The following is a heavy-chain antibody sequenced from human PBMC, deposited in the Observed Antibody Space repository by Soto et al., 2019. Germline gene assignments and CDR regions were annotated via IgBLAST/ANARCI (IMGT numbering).Heavy chain of an antibody. CDR3: ASTRGSSYDY. CDR2: IYNGGGT. J-gene: IGHJ4*02. Sequence: EVQLVETGGGLIQPGGSLRLSCAASGFTVSGNYMSWVRQAPGKGLEWVSVIYNGGGTYYADSVKGRLTISRDNSKNTLYLQMNSLSAEDTAVYYCASTRGSSYDYWGQGTLVTVSS. V-gene: IGHV3-53*02. CDR1: GFTVSGNY. D-gene: IGHD6-6*01.